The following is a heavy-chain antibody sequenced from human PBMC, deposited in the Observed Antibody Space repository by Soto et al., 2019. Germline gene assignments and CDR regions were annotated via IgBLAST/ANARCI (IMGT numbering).Heavy chain of an antibody. D-gene: IGHD1-26*01. CDR2: INDRGST. CDR1: GGSFSGYF. J-gene: IGHJ5*02. V-gene: IGHV4-34*01. CDR3: ARRCSWSNGWGTNYRWLDP. Sequence: PSETLSLTCAVYGGSFSGYFWNWIRQPPGKGLEWIGEINDRGSTSYNPSLKSRATLSGDTSKNQLSLKLSSVTAADTAVYYCARRCSWSNGWGTNYRWLDPWGPGTVVTVYS.